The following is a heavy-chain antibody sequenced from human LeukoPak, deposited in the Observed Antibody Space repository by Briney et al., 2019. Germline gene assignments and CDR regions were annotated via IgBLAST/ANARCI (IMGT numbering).Heavy chain of an antibody. J-gene: IGHJ4*02. D-gene: IGHD3-10*01. Sequence: AGGSLRLSCAASGFTFSRYWMSWVRQAPGKGLEWVANIKKDGSEKYYVDSVKGRFTISRDNAKNSLYLQMNSLRAEDTARYYCARSGGIIDYWGQGTLVTVSS. V-gene: IGHV3-7*03. CDR1: GFTFSRYW. CDR3: ARSGGIIDY. CDR2: IKKDGSEK.